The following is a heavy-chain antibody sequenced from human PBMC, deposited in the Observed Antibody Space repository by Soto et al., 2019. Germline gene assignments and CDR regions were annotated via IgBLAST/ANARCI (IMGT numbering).Heavy chain of an antibody. Sequence: EVQLVESGGGLVQPGGSLRLSCAASGFTFSSYSMNRVRQAPGKGLEWVSYISSSSSTIYYADSVKGRFTISRDNAKNSLYLQMNSLRAEDTAVYYCAGEADYLNWFDPWGQGTLVTVSS. J-gene: IGHJ5*02. D-gene: IGHD4-17*01. CDR1: GFTFSSYS. CDR2: ISSSSSTI. CDR3: AGEADYLNWFDP. V-gene: IGHV3-48*01.